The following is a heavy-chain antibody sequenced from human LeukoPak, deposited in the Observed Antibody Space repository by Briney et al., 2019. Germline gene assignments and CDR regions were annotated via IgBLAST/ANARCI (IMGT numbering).Heavy chain of an antibody. V-gene: IGHV3-21*01. Sequence: GRSLRLSCAASGFTFSTYGMHWVRQAPGKGLEWVSSISSSSSYIYYADSVKGRFTISRDNAKNSLYLQMNSLGAEDTAVYYCARDDYGDPRYYYYYGMDVWGQGTTVTVSS. J-gene: IGHJ6*02. D-gene: IGHD4-17*01. CDR2: ISSSSSYI. CDR3: ARDDYGDPRYYYYYGMDV. CDR1: GFTFSTYG.